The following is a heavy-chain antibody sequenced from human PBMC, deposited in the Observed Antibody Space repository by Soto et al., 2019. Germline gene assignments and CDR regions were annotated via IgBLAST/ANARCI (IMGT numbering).Heavy chain of an antibody. CDR1: GGPISSGDYY. D-gene: IGHD2-21*02. CDR2: IYYSGST. Sequence: QVQLQESGPGLVKPSQTLSLTCTVSGGPISSGDYYWSWIRQPPGKGLEWIGYIYYSGSTYYNPSLKSRVTISVDTSKNQFSLKLSSVTAADTAVYYCAREDCGGDCYLADWGQGTLVTVSS. J-gene: IGHJ4*02. CDR3: AREDCGGDCYLAD. V-gene: IGHV4-30-4*01.